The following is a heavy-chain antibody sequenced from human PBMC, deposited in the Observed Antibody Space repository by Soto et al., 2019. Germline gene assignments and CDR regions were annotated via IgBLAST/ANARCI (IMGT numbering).Heavy chain of an antibody. J-gene: IGHJ4*02. D-gene: IGHD4-17*01. CDR1: GGSISSYY. CDR3: ASGHYGDYGIGV. Sequence: QVQLQESGPGLVKPSETLSLTCTVSGGSISSYYWSWIRQPPGKGLEWIGYIYYSGSTNYNPSLKPRLTISVDTSKNQFSLKLSSVTAADTAVYYCASGHYGDYGIGVWGQGTLVTVSS. CDR2: IYYSGST. V-gene: IGHV4-59*01.